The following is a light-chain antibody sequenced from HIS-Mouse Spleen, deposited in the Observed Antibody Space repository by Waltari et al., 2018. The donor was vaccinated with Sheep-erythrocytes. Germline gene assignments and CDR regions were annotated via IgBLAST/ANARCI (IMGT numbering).Light chain of an antibody. CDR2: DVS. V-gene: IGLV2-11*01. CDR1: SSDVGGYNY. Sequence: QSALTQPRSVSGSPGQSVTISCTGTSSDVGGYNYVSWYQQHPGKAPKLMIYDVSKRPSGVPVRFPGSKSGNTASLTISGLQAEDEADYYCCSYAGSYNHVFATGTKVTVL. J-gene: IGLJ1*01. CDR3: CSYAGSYNHV.